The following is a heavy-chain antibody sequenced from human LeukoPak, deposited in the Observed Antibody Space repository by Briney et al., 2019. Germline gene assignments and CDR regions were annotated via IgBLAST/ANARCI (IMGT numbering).Heavy chain of an antibody. CDR2: ISGSGGST. CDR3: AKFRGVTTPLYHFDY. CDR1: GFTFSSYA. J-gene: IGHJ4*02. V-gene: IGHV3-23*01. Sequence: LAGGSLRLSCAASGFTFSSYAMSWVRQAPGKGLEWVSAISGSGGSTYYADSVKGRFTISGDNSKNTLYLQMNSLRAEDAAVYYCAKFRGVTTPLYHFDYWGQGTLVTVSS. D-gene: IGHD1-1*01.